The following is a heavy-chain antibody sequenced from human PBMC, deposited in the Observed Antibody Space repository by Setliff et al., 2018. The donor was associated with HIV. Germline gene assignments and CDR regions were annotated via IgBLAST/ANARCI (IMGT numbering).Heavy chain of an antibody. CDR3: ARGSFGDYEGSAEYLQH. V-gene: IGHV4-4*07. CDR2: IYTSGST. D-gene: IGHD3-16*01. J-gene: IGHJ1*01. Sequence: SETLSLTCTVSGGSISSYYWNWIRQPADKELEWIGRIYTSGSTNYNPSLKSRLTMSVDTSKNQFSLKLSSVTAADTAVYYCARGSFGDYEGSAEYLQHWGQGTLVTVSS. CDR1: GGSISSYY.